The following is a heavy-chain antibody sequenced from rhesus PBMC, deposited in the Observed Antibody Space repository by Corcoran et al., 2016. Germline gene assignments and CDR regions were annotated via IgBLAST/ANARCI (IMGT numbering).Heavy chain of an antibody. Sequence: QLQLQESGPGLVKPSETLSLTCAVSGGSISSSYYYWSWIRQAPGKGLEWIGYISYSGITTSNPSRKSRVTISRDTSKNRLSLMLSSVPAADTAVYYCARRSSNYWYFDLWGPGTPITISS. J-gene: IGHJ2*01. CDR2: ISYSGIT. CDR3: ARRSSNYWYFDL. V-gene: IGHV4-122*02. D-gene: IGHD4-23*01. CDR1: GGSISSSYYY.